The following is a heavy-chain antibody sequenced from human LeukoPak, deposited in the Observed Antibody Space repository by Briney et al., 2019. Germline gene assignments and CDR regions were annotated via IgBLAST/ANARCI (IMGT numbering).Heavy chain of an antibody. J-gene: IGHJ5*02. CDR1: GYSFTSNY. V-gene: IGHV1-46*01. CDR3: ARDFWAAFDP. Sequence: ASVKVSCKASGYSFTSNYIHWVRQAPGQGLEWMGMIYPRGGSTSYAQKFQGRVTVTRDTSTSTVHMELSGLRSEDTAVYYCARDFWAAFDPWGQGTLVTVSS. CDR2: IYPRGGST. D-gene: IGHD3-3*01.